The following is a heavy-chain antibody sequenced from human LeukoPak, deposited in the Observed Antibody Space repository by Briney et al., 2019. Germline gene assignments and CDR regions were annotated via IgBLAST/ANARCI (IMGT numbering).Heavy chain of an antibody. J-gene: IGHJ4*02. V-gene: IGHV1-2*02. CDR1: GYTFTGYY. Sequence: ASVKVSCKASGYTFTGYYMHWVRQAPGQGLEWMGWINPNSGGTNYAQKFQGRVTMTRDTSISTAYMELSRLRSDDTAVYYCAREAAAGSGIHDYWGEGTLVTVSS. D-gene: IGHD6-13*01. CDR3: AREAAAGSGIHDY. CDR2: INPNSGGT.